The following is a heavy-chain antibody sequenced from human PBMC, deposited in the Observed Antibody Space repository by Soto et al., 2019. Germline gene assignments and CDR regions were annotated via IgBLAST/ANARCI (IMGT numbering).Heavy chain of an antibody. V-gene: IGHV4-4*02. Sequence: QVQLQESGPGLVKPSGTLSLTCTISCVSISSGKWWSWVSQPPGEGLEWSGEIFHTGNTDYKTSLKSRVSILVDKSKNQFSLNLDSVTAADTAVYYCARNLFDSRGYPPEVWGQGILVTVSS. J-gene: IGHJ4*02. CDR3: ARNLFDSRGYPPEV. D-gene: IGHD3-22*01. CDR2: IFHTGNT. CDR1: CVSISSGKW.